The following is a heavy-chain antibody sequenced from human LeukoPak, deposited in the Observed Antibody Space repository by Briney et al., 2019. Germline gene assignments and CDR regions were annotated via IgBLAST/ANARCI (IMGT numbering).Heavy chain of an antibody. Sequence: SETLSLTCAVSGGSISSGGYSWSWIRQPPGKGLEWIGYIYHSGSTYYNPSLKSRVTISVDRSKNQFSLKLSSVTAADTAVYYCARAPAMVRGVIPLFDYWGQGTLVTVSS. CDR1: GGSISSGGYS. D-gene: IGHD3-10*01. CDR3: ARAPAMVRGVIPLFDY. J-gene: IGHJ4*02. V-gene: IGHV4-30-2*01. CDR2: IYHSGST.